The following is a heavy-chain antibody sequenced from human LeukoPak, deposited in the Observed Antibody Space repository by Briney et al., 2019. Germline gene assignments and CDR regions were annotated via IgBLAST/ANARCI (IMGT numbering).Heavy chain of an antibody. J-gene: IGHJ3*02. CDR1: GYTFTSYG. Sequence: ASVKVSCKASGYTFTSYGISWVRQAPGQGLEWMGWISVHNAKTNYAQKLQGRVTMTTDTSTSTAYMELRSLRSDDTAVYYCARADCSSTSCYLWYAFDIWGQGTMVTVSS. V-gene: IGHV1-18*01. CDR2: ISVHNAKT. CDR3: ARADCSSTSCYLWYAFDI. D-gene: IGHD2-2*01.